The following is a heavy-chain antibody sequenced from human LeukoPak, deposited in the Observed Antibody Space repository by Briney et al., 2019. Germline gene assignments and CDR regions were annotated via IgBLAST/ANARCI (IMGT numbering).Heavy chain of an antibody. Sequence: GGSLRLSCAASGFTFSDSAVHWARQASGKGLEWVGRIRSKANSYATAYAASVKGRFTISRDDSKNTAYLQMSSLKTEDTAVYYCARPYCSSTTCYEYSAFDIWGQGTMVTVSS. V-gene: IGHV3-73*01. CDR2: IRSKANSYAT. CDR1: GFTFSDSA. CDR3: ARPYCSSTTCYEYSAFDI. J-gene: IGHJ3*02. D-gene: IGHD2-2*01.